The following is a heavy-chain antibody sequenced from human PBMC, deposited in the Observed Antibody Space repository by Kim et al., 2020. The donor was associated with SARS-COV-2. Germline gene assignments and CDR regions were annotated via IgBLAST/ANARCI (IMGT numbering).Heavy chain of an antibody. J-gene: IGHJ4*02. D-gene: IGHD3-22*01. V-gene: IGHV3-15*01. Sequence: GGSLRLSCAASGFTFSNAWMSWVRHAPGKGLEWVGRIKSKTDGGTTDYAAPVKGRFTISRDDSKNTLYLQMNSLKTEDTAVYYCTTTYYYDSSGYTVANYWGQGTLVTVSS. CDR3: TTTYYYDSSGYTVANY. CDR2: IKSKTDGGTT. CDR1: GFTFSNAW.